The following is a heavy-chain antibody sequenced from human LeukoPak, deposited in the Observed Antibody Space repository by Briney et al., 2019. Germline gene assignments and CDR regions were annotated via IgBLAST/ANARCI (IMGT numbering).Heavy chain of an antibody. J-gene: IGHJ4*02. CDR2: INHSGRT. D-gene: IGHD3-22*01. CDR3: ARGRHYYDSSGYYYNY. V-gene: IGHV4-34*01. Sequence: SETLSLTCAVYGASFSAYYWSWIRQPPGKGLEWIGEINHSGRTNNNASLKSRVTISVDTSKNQFSLNLSSVTAADTAVYYCARGRHYYDSSGYYYNYWGQGTLVTVSS. CDR1: GASFSAYY.